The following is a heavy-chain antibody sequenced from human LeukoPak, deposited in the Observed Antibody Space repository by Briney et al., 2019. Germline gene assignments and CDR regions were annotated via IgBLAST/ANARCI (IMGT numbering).Heavy chain of an antibody. D-gene: IGHD2-21*01. J-gene: IGHJ3*02. CDR3: ASEMWRHLDVFDT. V-gene: IGHV1-46*01. Sequence: GASVKVSCKASGYTFTSYYMHWVRQAPGQGLEWMGIINPSGGSTSYAQKFQGRVTMTRNTSISTAYMELSSLRSEDTAVYYCASEMWRHLDVFDTWGQGTMVTVSS. CDR2: INPSGGST. CDR1: GYTFTSYY.